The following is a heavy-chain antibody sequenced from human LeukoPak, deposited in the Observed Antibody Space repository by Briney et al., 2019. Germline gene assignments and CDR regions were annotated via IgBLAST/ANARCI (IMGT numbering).Heavy chain of an antibody. V-gene: IGHV1-46*01. CDR1: GYTLTSHH. CDR2: INPRGGST. J-gene: IGHJ4*02. CDR3: ARDLGSEAVNFDY. D-gene: IGHD3-10*01. Sequence: ASVKVSCKASGYTLTSHHMNWVRQAPGQGLEWMGIINPRGGSTSYAQKFQGRVTMTRDTSTSTVYMELSSLRSEDTAVYYCARDLGSEAVNFDYWGQGTLVTVSS.